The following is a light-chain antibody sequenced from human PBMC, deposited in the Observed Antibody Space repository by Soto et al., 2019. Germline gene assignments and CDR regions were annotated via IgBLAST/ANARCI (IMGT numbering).Light chain of an antibody. Sequence: DIQMTQSPSSLSASVGDRVTITCQASQDISNYLNLYQQKPGKAPKLLIYDASNLETGVPSRFSGSGSGTHFTFTISRLQPEDVAAYYCQQYDNLPLTFGGGTKVGIK. J-gene: IGKJ4*01. CDR1: QDISNY. CDR3: QQYDNLPLT. CDR2: DAS. V-gene: IGKV1-33*01.